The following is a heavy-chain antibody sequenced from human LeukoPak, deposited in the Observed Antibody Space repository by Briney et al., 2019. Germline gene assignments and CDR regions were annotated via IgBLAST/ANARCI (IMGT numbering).Heavy chain of an antibody. CDR2: ISGSGGST. CDR1: GFTFSNYA. V-gene: IGHV3-23*01. J-gene: IGHJ4*02. D-gene: IGHD6-19*01. Sequence: PGGSLRLSCAAAGFTFSNYAMTWVRQAPGKGLEWVSSISGSGGSTYYADSVKGRFTISRDNSKNTLYLQMNSLRTEDTAVYYCASHIAVAGTFSLWYYFDYWGQGTLVTVSS. CDR3: ASHIAVAGTFSLWYYFDY.